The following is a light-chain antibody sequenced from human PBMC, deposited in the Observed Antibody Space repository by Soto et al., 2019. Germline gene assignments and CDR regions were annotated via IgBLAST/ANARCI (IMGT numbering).Light chain of an antibody. CDR1: QSISSW. CDR3: QQYNSYAWT. V-gene: IGKV1-5*03. CDR2: KAS. J-gene: IGKJ1*01. Sequence: DIQLTQSPSTLSASVGDRVTITCRASQSISSWLAWYQQKPGKAPKLLIYKASSIESGVPSRFSGSGSGTEFTLTISSLQPDDFATYYCQQYNSYAWTFGQGTKVEIK.